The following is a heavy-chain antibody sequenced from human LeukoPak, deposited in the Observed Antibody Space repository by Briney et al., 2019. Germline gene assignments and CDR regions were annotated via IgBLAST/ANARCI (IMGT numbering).Heavy chain of an antibody. D-gene: IGHD3-10*01. Sequence: PSETLSLTCTVSGGSIGLYHWTWIQQPPGKGLEWIGYVYYNGSTKYNLSLKSRVTISIDTPKNQFSLKLSSLTAADSAVYYCARDRAAGSDWLDPWGQGTLVTVSS. V-gene: IGHV4-59*01. CDR3: ARDRAAGSDWLDP. CDR1: GGSIGLYH. CDR2: VYYNGST. J-gene: IGHJ5*02.